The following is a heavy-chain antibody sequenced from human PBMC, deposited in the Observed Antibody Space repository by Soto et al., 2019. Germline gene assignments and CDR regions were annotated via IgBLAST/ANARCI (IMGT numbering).Heavy chain of an antibody. CDR3: ARDSSPVVVVVPAADFDY. CDR1: GFTFRRYS. D-gene: IGHD2-2*01. V-gene: IGHV3-21*01. CDR2: ISSSSSYI. J-gene: IGHJ4*02. Sequence: GGSLKLACAASGFTFRRYSMNWVRQAPGKGLEWVSSISSSSSYIYYADSVKGRFTISRDNAKNSLYLQMNSLRAEDTAVYYCARDSSPVVVVVPAADFDYWGQGT.